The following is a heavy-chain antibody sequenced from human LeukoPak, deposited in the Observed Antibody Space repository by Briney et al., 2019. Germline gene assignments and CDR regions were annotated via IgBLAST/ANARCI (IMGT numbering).Heavy chain of an antibody. D-gene: IGHD5-18*01. V-gene: IGHV3-73*01. Sequence: GGSLRLSCAASGFTFSASAMHWVRQASGKGLEWVGRIRSKTNSYATEYAASVKGRFTISRDDSKNTAYLQMDSLRTEDTAVYYCTSTWIQLWYDYWGRGPLVTVSS. J-gene: IGHJ4*02. CDR2: IRSKTNSYAT. CDR3: TSTWIQLWYDY. CDR1: GFTFSASA.